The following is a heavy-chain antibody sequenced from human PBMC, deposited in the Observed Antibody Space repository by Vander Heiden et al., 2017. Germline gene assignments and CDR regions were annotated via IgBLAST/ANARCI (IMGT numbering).Heavy chain of an antibody. J-gene: IGHJ4*02. Sequence: QVQLAESGGGVVQPGKSLRLSCEASGFTFSRYGMHWVRQAPGKGLEWVAVISYEGSNENSADSVRGRFTISRDNSKNTLYLQMNSLRAEDTAVYFCAKEGAREGFAYYLDYWGQGTLVTVSS. CDR2: ISYEGSNE. D-gene: IGHD3-16*01. CDR1: GFTFSRYG. CDR3: AKEGAREGFAYYLDY. V-gene: IGHV3-30*18.